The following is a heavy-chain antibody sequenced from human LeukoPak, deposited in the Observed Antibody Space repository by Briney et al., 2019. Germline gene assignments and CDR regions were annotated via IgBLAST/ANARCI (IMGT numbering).Heavy chain of an antibody. V-gene: IGHV4-59*01. Sequence: SETLSLTCTVSGGSISSYYWSWIRQPPGKGLEWIGYIYYSGSTNYNPSLKSRVTISVDTSKNQFSLKLSSVTAADTAVYYCARKVGARYYYYMDVWGKGTTVTVSS. CDR2: IYYSGST. D-gene: IGHD1-26*01. CDR3: ARKVGARYYYYMDV. CDR1: GGSISSYY. J-gene: IGHJ6*03.